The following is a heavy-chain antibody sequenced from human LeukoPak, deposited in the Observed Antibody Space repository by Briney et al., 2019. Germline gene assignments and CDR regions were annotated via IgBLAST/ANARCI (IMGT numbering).Heavy chain of an antibody. CDR1: GFTFSSYA. D-gene: IGHD2-2*02. Sequence: GGSLRLSCAASGFTFSSYAMSWVRQAPGKGLEWVSAISESGGSTYYADSVKGRFTISRDNSKNTLYLQMNSLRAEDTAVDYCASEGYCSSASCYKGGDYWGQGTLVTVSS. CDR3: ASEGYCSSASCYKGGDY. J-gene: IGHJ4*02. CDR2: ISESGGST. V-gene: IGHV3-23*01.